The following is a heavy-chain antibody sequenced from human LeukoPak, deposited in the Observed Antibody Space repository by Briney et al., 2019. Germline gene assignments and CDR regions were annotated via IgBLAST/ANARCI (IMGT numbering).Heavy chain of an antibody. CDR1: GFSFSTYA. CDR2: ISGSGGST. CDR3: AKKADYYGSGSPGDY. Sequence: GGSLRLSCAASGFSFSTYAMSWVRQAPGKGLEWVSAISGSGGSTYYADSVKGRFTISRDNSKNTLYLQMNSLRAEDTAVYYCAKKADYYGSGSPGDYWGQGTLVTVSS. J-gene: IGHJ4*02. D-gene: IGHD3-10*01. V-gene: IGHV3-23*01.